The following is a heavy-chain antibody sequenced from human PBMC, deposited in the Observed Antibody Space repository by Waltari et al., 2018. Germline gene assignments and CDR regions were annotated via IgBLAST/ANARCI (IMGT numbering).Heavy chain of an antibody. V-gene: IGHV4-61*02. Sequence: QVQLQESGPGLVKPSQTLSLTCTVSGGSISSGSYYWSWIRQPAGKGLEWIGRIYTSGSTNYNPSLKSRVTISVDTSKNQFSLKLSSVTAADTAVYYCARGPGWSWFDPWGQGTLVTVSS. J-gene: IGHJ5*02. CDR2: IYTSGST. D-gene: IGHD6-19*01. CDR1: GGSISSGSYY. CDR3: ARGPGWSWFDP.